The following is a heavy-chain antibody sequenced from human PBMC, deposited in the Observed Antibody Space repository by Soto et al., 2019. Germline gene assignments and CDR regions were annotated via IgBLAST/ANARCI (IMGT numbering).Heavy chain of an antibody. CDR3: ARGLSWRWGPFDS. Sequence: GGSLRLSCAASGFTFRTYSMNWVRQAPGKGPEWISYISESSRTVFYADSVRGRFTVSRDNANNSLFLQMISPRDEDTAVYYCARGLSWRWGPFDSWGRGTLVTVSS. J-gene: IGHJ4*02. V-gene: IGHV3-48*02. D-gene: IGHD3-16*01. CDR2: ISESSRTV. CDR1: GFTFRTYS.